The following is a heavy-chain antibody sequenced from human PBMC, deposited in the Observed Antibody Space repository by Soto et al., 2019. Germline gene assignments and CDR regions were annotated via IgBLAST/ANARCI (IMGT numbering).Heavy chain of an antibody. J-gene: IGHJ5*02. Sequence: GGSLRLSCVSSGFNFSNYGMNWVRQAPGKGLKRVSSISSSRSYISYADSMKGRFTISRDNAKNSVYLQMDRLRAEDTAVYYCARSDCTSTTCYVVWFEPGGQGTLVTVSS. CDR2: ISSSRSYI. CDR3: ARSDCTSTTCYVVWFEP. CDR1: GFNFSNYG. D-gene: IGHD2-2*01. V-gene: IGHV3-21*01.